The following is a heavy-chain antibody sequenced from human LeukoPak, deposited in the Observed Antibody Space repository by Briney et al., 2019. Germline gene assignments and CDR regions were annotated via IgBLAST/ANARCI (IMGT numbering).Heavy chain of an antibody. J-gene: IGHJ4*02. CDR3: ARPSLGSGSSGLDY. V-gene: IGHV3-7*01. D-gene: IGHD3-10*01. CDR2: IKQDGSEK. CDR1: GFTFSSYW. Sequence: GGSLRLSCAASGFTFSSYWMSWVRQAPGKGLEWVANIKQDGSEKYYVDSVKGRFTISGDNAKNSLYLQMNSLRAEDTAVYYCARPSLGSGSSGLDYWGQGTLVTVSS.